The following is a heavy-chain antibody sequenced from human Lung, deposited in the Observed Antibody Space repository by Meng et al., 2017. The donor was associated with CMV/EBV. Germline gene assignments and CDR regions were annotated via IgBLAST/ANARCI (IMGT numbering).Heavy chain of an antibody. J-gene: IGHJ3*02. D-gene: IGHD3-22*01. V-gene: IGHV3-30*02. CDR1: GFTFSSYG. CDR2: IRYDGSNK. CDR3: VKDVGSSGYYYGDAFDI. Sequence: GGSLRLXCAASGFTFSSYGMHWVRQAPGKGLEWVAFIRYDGSNKYYADSVKGRFTISRDNSKNTLYLQMNSLRAEDTAVYYCVKDVGSSGYYYGDAFDIXGQGXMVTVSS.